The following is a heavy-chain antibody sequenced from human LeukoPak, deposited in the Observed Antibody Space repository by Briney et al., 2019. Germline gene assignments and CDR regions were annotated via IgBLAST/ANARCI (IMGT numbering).Heavy chain of an antibody. CDR1: GFVFSNYW. V-gene: IGHV3-74*01. CDR2: IKTDGSTI. J-gene: IGHJ4*02. CDR3: AKDDAVGATPGY. D-gene: IGHD1-26*01. Sequence: GGSLRLSCAASGFVFSNYWMHWVRQAPGKGLVWVSRIKTDGSTITYADSVKGRFTISRDNAMNTLYLQMNSLGAEDTAVYYCAKDDAVGATPGYWGQGTLVTVSS.